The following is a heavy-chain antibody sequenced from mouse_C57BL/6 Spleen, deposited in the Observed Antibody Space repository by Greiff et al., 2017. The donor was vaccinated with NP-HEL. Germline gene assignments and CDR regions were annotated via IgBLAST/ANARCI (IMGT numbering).Heavy chain of an antibody. J-gene: IGHJ2*01. D-gene: IGHD1-1*01. V-gene: IGHV1-42*01. Sequence: VQLQQSGPELVKPGASVKISCKASGYSFTGYYMNWVKQSPEKSLEWIGEINPSTGGTNYNQKFKAKATLTVDKSSSTAYMQLKSLTSEDSAVYYGARTRFTSVVEYFDYWGQGTTLTVSS. CDR2: INPSTGGT. CDR3: ARTRFTSVVEYFDY. CDR1: GYSFTGYY.